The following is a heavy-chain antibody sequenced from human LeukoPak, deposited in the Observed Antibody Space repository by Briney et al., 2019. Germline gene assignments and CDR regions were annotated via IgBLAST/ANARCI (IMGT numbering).Heavy chain of an antibody. Sequence: HPGGSLRLSCAASGFTFSSYAMSWVRQTPEKGLEWVSGISDNGGSTYYADSVKGRFTIYRDNSKTTLFLQMNSLRAEDTAVYYCAKIPVSYSSGWSNFDYWGQGTLVTVSS. J-gene: IGHJ4*02. D-gene: IGHD6-19*01. CDR3: AKIPVSYSSGWSNFDY. V-gene: IGHV3-23*01. CDR1: GFTFSSYA. CDR2: ISDNGGST.